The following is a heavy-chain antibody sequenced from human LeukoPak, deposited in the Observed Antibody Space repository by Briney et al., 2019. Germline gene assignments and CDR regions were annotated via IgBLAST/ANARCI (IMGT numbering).Heavy chain of an antibody. CDR3: ARGSSRFDC. CDR2: TSYSDST. D-gene: IGHD6-13*01. V-gene: IGHV4-59*01. Sequence: SETLSLTCTVSGDSFSSGYWSWIRQPPGKGLEWIGYTSYSDSTRYSPSLKSRVTMSIDTSTNQFSLKVTSVTPADTAVYYCARGSSRFDCWGQGTLVTVSS. J-gene: IGHJ4*02. CDR1: GDSFSSGY.